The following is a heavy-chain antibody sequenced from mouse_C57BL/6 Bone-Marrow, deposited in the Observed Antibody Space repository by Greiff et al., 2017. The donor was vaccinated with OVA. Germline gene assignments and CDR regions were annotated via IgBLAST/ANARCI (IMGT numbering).Heavy chain of an antibody. CDR2: IYPGDGDT. J-gene: IGHJ3*01. CDR1: GYAFSSSW. Sequence: QVQLQQSGPELVKPGASVKISCKASGYAFSSSWMNWVKQRPGKGLEWIGRIYPGDGDTNYNGKFKGKATLTADKSSSTAHMQLSSLTSADSAVYFCARDGGYDWFAYWGQGTLVTVSA. V-gene: IGHV1-82*01. D-gene: IGHD2-2*01. CDR3: ARDGGYDWFAY.